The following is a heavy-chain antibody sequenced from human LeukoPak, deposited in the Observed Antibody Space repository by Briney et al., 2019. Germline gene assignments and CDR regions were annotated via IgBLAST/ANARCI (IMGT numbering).Heavy chain of an antibody. D-gene: IGHD2-2*01. CDR2: INHSGST. J-gene: IGHJ6*02. V-gene: IGHV4-34*01. Sequence: SETLSLTCAVYGGSLSGYYWSWIRQPPGKGLEWIGEINHSGSTNYNPSLKSRVTISVDTSKNQFSLKLSSVTAADTAVYYCARHAGYCSSTSCSAPYYYYGMDVWGQGTTVTVSS. CDR3: ARHAGYCSSTSCSAPYYYYGMDV. CDR1: GGSLSGYY.